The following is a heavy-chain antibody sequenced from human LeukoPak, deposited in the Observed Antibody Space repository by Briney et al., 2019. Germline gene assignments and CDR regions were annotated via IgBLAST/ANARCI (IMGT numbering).Heavy chain of an antibody. Sequence: GGSLRLSCAASGFTFRSYGMHWVRQAPGKGLEYVSAISSNGGRTYYANSVKGRFTISKDNSRNTLYLQMGSLRAEDMAAYYCATYYYDSGGFHFHHWGQGTLVTVSS. CDR2: ISSNGGRT. V-gene: IGHV3-64*01. CDR3: ATYYYDSGGFHFHH. CDR1: GFTFRSYG. J-gene: IGHJ1*01. D-gene: IGHD3-22*01.